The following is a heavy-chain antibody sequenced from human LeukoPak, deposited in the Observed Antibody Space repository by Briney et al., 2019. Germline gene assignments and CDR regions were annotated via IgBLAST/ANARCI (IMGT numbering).Heavy chain of an antibody. Sequence: GGSLRLSCAASGFTFSSYWMTWVRQAPGKGLEWVSFISSSSSYIYYADSVKGRFTISRDNAKNSLYLQMNSLRAEDTAVYYCARVSSINYFDYWGQGTLVTVSS. CDR1: GFTFSSYW. J-gene: IGHJ4*02. D-gene: IGHD6-6*01. V-gene: IGHV3-21*06. CDR2: ISSSSSYI. CDR3: ARVSSINYFDY.